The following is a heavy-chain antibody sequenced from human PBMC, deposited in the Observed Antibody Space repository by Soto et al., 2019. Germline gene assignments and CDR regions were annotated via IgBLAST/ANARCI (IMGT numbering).Heavy chain of an antibody. CDR2: ISYDGSNK. J-gene: IGHJ6*02. D-gene: IGHD6-19*01. CDR1: GFTFSSYG. CDR3: ARVAAFRAVAGTMDV. V-gene: IGHV3-30*03. Sequence: VQLLESGGGLAQPGGSLRLSCAASGFTFSSYGMSWVRQAPGKGLEWVAVISYDGSNKYYADSVKGRFTISRDNSKNTLYLQMNSLRAEDTAVYYCARVAAFRAVAGTMDVWGQGTTVTVSS.